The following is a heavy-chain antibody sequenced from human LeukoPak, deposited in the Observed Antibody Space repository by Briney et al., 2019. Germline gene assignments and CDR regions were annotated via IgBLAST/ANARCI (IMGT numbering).Heavy chain of an antibody. CDR3: ARSLEAGYSSSWYWGY. J-gene: IGHJ4*02. D-gene: IGHD6-13*01. V-gene: IGHV3-21*01. CDR2: ISTSSIYI. Sequence: GGSLRLSCAASGFTFSTYSMNWVRQAPGKGLEWISFISTSSIYIYYADSVKGRFTISRDNAKNSLYLQMNSLRAEDTAVYYCARSLEAGYSSSWYWGYWGQGTLVTVSS. CDR1: GFTFSTYS.